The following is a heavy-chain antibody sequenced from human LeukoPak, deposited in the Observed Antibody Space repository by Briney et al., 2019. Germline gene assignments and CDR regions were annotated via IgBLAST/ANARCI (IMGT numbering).Heavy chain of an antibody. CDR1: GFTFSSYS. Sequence: PGRSLRLSCAASGFTFSSYSMNWVRQAPGKGLEWVSSISSSSSYIYYADSVKGRFTISRDNAKNSLYLQMNSLRAEDTAVYYCARVEMATPHFDYWGQGTLVTVSS. CDR2: ISSSSSYI. J-gene: IGHJ4*02. CDR3: ARVEMATPHFDY. V-gene: IGHV3-21*01. D-gene: IGHD5-24*01.